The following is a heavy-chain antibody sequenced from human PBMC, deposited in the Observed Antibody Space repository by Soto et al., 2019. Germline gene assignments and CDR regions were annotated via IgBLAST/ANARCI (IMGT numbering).Heavy chain of an antibody. J-gene: IGHJ3*02. D-gene: IGHD3-22*01. CDR2: IYPGDSDT. V-gene: IGHV5-51*01. CDR1: GYSFTNYW. CDR3: ARRYYYDTSGYLRGFDI. Sequence: GESLKISCKGSGYSFTNYWIGWVRQMPGKGLEWMGIIYPGDSDTTYSPSFQGQVTISADKSISTAYLQWSSLKASDTAIYYCARRYYYDTSGYLRGFDIWGQGTMVTVSS.